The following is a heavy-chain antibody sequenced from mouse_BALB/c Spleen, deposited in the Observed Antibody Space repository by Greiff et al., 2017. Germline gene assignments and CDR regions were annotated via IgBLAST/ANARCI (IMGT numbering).Heavy chain of an antibody. J-gene: IGHJ3*01. CDR2: ISSGSSTI. CDR1: GFTFSSFG. Sequence: EVKVEESGGGLVQPGGSRKLSCAASGFTFSSFGMHWVRQAPEKGLEWVAYISSGSSTIYYADTVKGRFTISRDNPKNTLFLQMTSLRSEDTAMYYCAYGSSFFAYWGQGTLVTVSA. CDR3: AYGSSFFAY. D-gene: IGHD1-1*01. V-gene: IGHV5-17*02.